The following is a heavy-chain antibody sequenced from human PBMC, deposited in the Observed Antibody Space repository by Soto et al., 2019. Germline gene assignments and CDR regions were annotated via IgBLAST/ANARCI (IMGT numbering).Heavy chain of an antibody. CDR2: ISGSGIKT. D-gene: IGHD2-2*01. CDR1: GFTFASDA. V-gene: IGHV3-23*01. Sequence: PGGSPRLSCAASGFTFASDAMSWVRQAPGKGLEWVSTISGSGIKTYYADSVKGRSTISRDPSKNLMYLQMNSLSVEGTAACYCAKVRVVPAARVDVWGQGTTVTVSS. CDR3: AKVRVVPAARVDV. J-gene: IGHJ6*02.